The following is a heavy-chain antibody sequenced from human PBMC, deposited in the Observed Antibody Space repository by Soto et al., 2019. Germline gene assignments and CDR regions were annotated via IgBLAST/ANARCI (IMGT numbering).Heavy chain of an antibody. J-gene: IGHJ6*02. CDR1: GGSFSGYY. D-gene: IGHD3-10*01. CDR3: ARVPNYYYYYGMDV. V-gene: IGHV4-34*01. Sequence: SETLSLTCAVYGGSFSGYYWSWIRQPPGKGLEWIGEINHSGSTNYNPSLKSRVTISVDTSKNQFSLKLSSVTAADTAVYYCARVPNYYYYYGMDVWGQGTTVTSP. CDR2: INHSGST.